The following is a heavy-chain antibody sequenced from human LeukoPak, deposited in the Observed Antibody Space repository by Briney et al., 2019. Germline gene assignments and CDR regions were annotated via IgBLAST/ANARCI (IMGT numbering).Heavy chain of an antibody. CDR3: AKDGGVAAVGYHYYMDV. J-gene: IGHJ6*03. CDR1: GFTFSSYW. D-gene: IGHD6-13*01. CDR2: ISGYGDST. Sequence: PGGSLRLSCAASGFTFSSYWMHWVRQAPGKGPEWVSTISGYGDSTFYADSVKGRFTISRDNSKDTLSVQMNSLRAEDTAVYYCAKDGGVAAVGYHYYMDVWGKGTTVTVSS. V-gene: IGHV3-23*01.